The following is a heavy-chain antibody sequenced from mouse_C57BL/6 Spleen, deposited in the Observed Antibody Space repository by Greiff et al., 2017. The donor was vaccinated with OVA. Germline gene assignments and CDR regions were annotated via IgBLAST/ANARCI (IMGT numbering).Heavy chain of an antibody. CDR1: GYTFTDYY. V-gene: IGHV1-75*01. Sequence: QVQLQQSGPELVKPGASVKISCKASGYTFTDYYINWVKQRPGQGLEWIGWIFPGSGSTYYNEKFKGKATLTVDKSSSTASMLLSSLTSEDSAVYFCAGGMVTTDFGYWGQGTTLTVSS. CDR2: IFPGSGST. CDR3: AGGMVTTDFGY. D-gene: IGHD2-2*01. J-gene: IGHJ2*01.